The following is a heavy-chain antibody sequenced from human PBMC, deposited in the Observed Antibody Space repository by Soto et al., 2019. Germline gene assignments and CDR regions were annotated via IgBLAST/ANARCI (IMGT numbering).Heavy chain of an antibody. D-gene: IGHD6-19*01. V-gene: IGHV3-30*18. CDR2: ISYDGSNK. CDR3: AKDSQVEQWLVHPEYFQH. J-gene: IGHJ1*01. CDR1: GFTFSSYG. Sequence: PGGSLRLSCAASGFTFSSYGMHWVRQAPGKGLEWVAVISYDGSNKYYADSVKGRFTISRDNSKNTLYLQMNSLRAEDTAVYYCAKDSQVEQWLVHPEYFQHWGQGTLVTVSS.